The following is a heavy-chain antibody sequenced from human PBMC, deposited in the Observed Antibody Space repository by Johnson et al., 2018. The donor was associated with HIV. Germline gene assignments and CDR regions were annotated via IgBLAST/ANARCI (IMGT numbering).Heavy chain of an antibody. CDR2: ISYDGSNK. Sequence: QVQLVESGGGVVQPGRSLRLSCAASGFTFSSYAIHWVRQAPAKGLEWVAVISYDGSNKYYADSVKGRFTISRDNSKNTLYLQMNSLRAEDTAVYYCARDGMAATKANIWGQGSMVTVSS. D-gene: IGHD1-14*01. CDR3: ARDGMAATKANI. CDR1: GFTFSSYA. J-gene: IGHJ3*02. V-gene: IGHV3-30*14.